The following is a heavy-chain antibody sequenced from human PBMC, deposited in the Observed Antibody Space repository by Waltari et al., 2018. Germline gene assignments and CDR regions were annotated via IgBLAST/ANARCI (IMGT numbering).Heavy chain of an antibody. D-gene: IGHD5-12*01. J-gene: IGHJ4*02. CDR1: GFSFNSYS. CDR2: ISSSGNFI. V-gene: IGHV3-21*01. CDR3: AKENGYDFDY. Sequence: EVQLVESGGGLVKPGGSLRLSCAASGFSFNSYSMNWVRQAPGKGVEWVASISSSGNFIYYAESVKGRFTISRDNAKNSQYLQMNSLRAEDTAVYYCAKENGYDFDYWGQGTLVTVSS.